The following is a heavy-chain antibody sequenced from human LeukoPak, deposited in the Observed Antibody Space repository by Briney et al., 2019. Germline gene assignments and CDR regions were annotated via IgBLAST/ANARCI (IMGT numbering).Heavy chain of an antibody. CDR3: AKDLSVDSSSSGLNWFDP. Sequence: GGSLRLSCAASGFTFDDYGMSWVRQAPGKGLEWVSAISGSGGSTYYADSVKGRFTISRDNSKNTLYLQMNSLRAEDTAVYYCAKDLSVDSSSSGLNWFDPWGQGTLVTVSS. V-gene: IGHV3-23*01. CDR2: ISGSGGST. D-gene: IGHD6-13*01. CDR1: GFTFDDYG. J-gene: IGHJ5*02.